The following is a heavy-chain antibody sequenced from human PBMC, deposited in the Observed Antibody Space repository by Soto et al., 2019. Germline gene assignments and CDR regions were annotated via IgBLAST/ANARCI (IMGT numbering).Heavy chain of an antibody. Sequence: GGPLRLSCAASGFTFSKVWMNWVRQAPGKGLEWVGRIKSKTDGGTTAYAAPVKGRFTISRDDSKNTLYLQMNSLKSEDTAVYYCASDMDVWGQGTTVTVSS. CDR2: IKSKTDGGTT. V-gene: IGHV3-15*07. CDR3: ASDMDV. CDR1: GFTFSKVW. J-gene: IGHJ6*02.